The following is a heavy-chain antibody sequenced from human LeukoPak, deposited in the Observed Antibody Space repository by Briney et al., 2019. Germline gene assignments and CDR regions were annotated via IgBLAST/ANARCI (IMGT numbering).Heavy chain of an antibody. CDR1: GYTFTGYY. Sequence: GASVKVSCKASGYTFTGYYMHWVRQAPGQGLEWMGWINPNSGGTSYAQKFQGRVTMTRDTSISTAYMELSRLRSDDTAVYYCARESTSGGYHGRKRWFDPWGQGTLVTVSS. D-gene: IGHD1-26*01. CDR2: INPNSGGT. CDR3: ARESTSGGYHGRKRWFDP. V-gene: IGHV1-2*02. J-gene: IGHJ5*02.